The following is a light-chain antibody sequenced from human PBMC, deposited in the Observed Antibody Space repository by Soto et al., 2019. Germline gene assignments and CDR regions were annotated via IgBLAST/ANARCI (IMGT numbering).Light chain of an antibody. CDR3: QQYNNWPPT. J-gene: IGKJ1*01. Sequence: EIVMTQSPATLSASPGERATLSCRASQSVRSNLAWYQQKPGQAPRLLIYGASTRATGIPARFSGSGYGTEITLSIGSLQSEDFAVYYCQQYNNWPPTFGQGTKVEIK. V-gene: IGKV3-15*01. CDR1: QSVRSN. CDR2: GAS.